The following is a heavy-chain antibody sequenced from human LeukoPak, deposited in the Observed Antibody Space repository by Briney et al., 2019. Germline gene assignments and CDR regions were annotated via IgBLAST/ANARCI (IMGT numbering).Heavy chain of an antibody. D-gene: IGHD4/OR15-4a*01. Sequence: GGSLRLSCAASTFTFSSYNMNWVRQAPGKGLEWVSSISSSGTYIYYRDSVKGRFTISRDNAKNSLYLQMNSLRAEDTAAYYCARGTIDWYFDLWGRGTLVTVSS. V-gene: IGHV3-21*01. J-gene: IGHJ2*01. CDR3: ARGTIDWYFDL. CDR2: ISSSGTYI. CDR1: TFTFSSYN.